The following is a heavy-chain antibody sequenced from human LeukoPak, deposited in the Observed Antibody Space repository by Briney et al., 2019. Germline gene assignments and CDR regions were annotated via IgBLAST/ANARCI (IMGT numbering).Heavy chain of an antibody. V-gene: IGHV1-69*13. Sequence: SVKVSCKASGGTFSSYAISWVRQAPGQGLEWMGGIIPIFGTANYAQKFQGRVTITADESTSTAYMELSSLRSEDTAVYYCASLRYYSSGRLQHWGQGTLVTVSS. J-gene: IGHJ1*01. CDR2: IIPIFGTA. D-gene: IGHD6-19*01. CDR3: ASLRYYSSGRLQH. CDR1: GGTFSSYA.